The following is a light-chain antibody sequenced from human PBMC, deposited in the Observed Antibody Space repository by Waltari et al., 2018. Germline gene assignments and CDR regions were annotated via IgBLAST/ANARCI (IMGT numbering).Light chain of an antibody. CDR2: GAS. CDR1: QRVSSSY. Sequence: EIVLTQSPGTLSLSPGERATLSCRASQRVSSSYFAWYQQKPGQAPRLLIDGASTRATGIPDRFSGSGSGTDFTLTISRLETEDFAVYYCQQYGTSLFTFGQGTKLEIK. J-gene: IGKJ2*01. V-gene: IGKV3-20*01. CDR3: QQYGTSLFT.